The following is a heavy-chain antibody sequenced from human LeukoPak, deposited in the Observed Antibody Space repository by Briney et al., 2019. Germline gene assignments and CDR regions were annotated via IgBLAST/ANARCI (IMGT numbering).Heavy chain of an antibody. J-gene: IGHJ5*02. Sequence: SETLSLTCTVSGGSISGYFWSWIRQPAGKGLEWIGRIYTSGSTYYNPSLKSRLTMSVDTATSKNQFSLKLSSVTAADTAVYYCARSGYNNWFDPWGQGTLVTVSS. CDR2: IYTSGST. CDR3: ARSGYNNWFDP. V-gene: IGHV4-4*07. D-gene: IGHD5-24*01. CDR1: GGSISGYF.